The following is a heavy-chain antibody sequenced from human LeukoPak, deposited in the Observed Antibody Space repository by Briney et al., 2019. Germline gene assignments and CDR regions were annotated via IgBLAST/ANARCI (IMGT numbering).Heavy chain of an antibody. V-gene: IGHV1-8*01. CDR3: ARGRIRYDDYGSGWFVFFEF. Sequence: ASVKISCKASGYDFSRYDINWVRLAPGQGLEWMGWMNPNNGDTDYAQNFQGRVTMTRDTSMSTAYMELSSLRSEDTALYYCARGRIRYDDYGSGWFVFFEFWGQGSLVTVSS. J-gene: IGHJ4*02. CDR1: GYDFSRYD. D-gene: IGHD6-19*01. CDR2: MNPNNGDT.